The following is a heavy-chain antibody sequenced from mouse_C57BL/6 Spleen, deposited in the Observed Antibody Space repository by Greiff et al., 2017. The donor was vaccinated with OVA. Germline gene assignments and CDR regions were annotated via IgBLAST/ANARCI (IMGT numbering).Heavy chain of an antibody. Sequence: VQLQQSGAELARPGASVKLSCKASGYTFTSYGISWVKQRTGQGLEWIGEIYPRSGNTYYNEKFQGQATLTADKSSSTAYMELRSLTSEDSAVYFCARNYYGSSHWYFDVWGTGTTVTVSS. CDR3: ARNYYGSSHWYFDV. V-gene: IGHV1-81*01. D-gene: IGHD1-1*01. CDR2: IYPRSGNT. J-gene: IGHJ1*03. CDR1: GYTFTSYG.